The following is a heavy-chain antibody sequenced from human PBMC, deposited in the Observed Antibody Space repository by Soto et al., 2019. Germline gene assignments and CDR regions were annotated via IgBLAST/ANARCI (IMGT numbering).Heavy chain of an antibody. CDR3: ARDQEQQLVGYYYYYGMDV. CDR2: IWYDGSNK. V-gene: IGHV3-33*01. J-gene: IGHJ6*02. Sequence: QVQLVESGGGVVQPGRSLRLSCAASGFTFSSYGMHWVRQAPGKGLEWVAVIWYDGSNKYYADSVKGRFTISRDNSXNXLXXQMNSLRAEDTAVYYCARDQEQQLVGYYYYYGMDVWGQGTTVTVSS. CDR1: GFTFSSYG. D-gene: IGHD6-13*01.